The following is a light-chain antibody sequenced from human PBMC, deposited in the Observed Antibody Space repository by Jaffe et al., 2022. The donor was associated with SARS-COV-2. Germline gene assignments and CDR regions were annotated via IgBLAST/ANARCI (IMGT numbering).Light chain of an antibody. V-gene: IGLV1-44*01. CDR3: AAWDDSLRGVV. Sequence: QSVLTQPPSASGTPGQRVTISCSGSSSNIGSNTVNWYQQLPGTAPKLLIDSNNQRPSGVPDRFSASKSGTSASLAISGLQSEDEADYYCAAWDDSLRGVVFGGGTVLTVL. CDR1: SSNIGSNT. J-gene: IGLJ3*02. CDR2: SNN.